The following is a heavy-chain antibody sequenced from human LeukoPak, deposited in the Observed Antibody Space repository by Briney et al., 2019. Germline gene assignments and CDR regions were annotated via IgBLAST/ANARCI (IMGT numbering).Heavy chain of an antibody. Sequence: ASVKVSCKASGYTFTSYGISWVRQARGQGLEWMGWISAYNGNTNYAQKLQGRVTMTTDTSTSTAYMELRSLRSDDTAVYYCARGADYYGSGSRDYGMDVWGKGTTVTVSS. J-gene: IGHJ6*04. CDR3: ARGADYYGSGSRDYGMDV. CDR2: ISAYNGNT. V-gene: IGHV1-18*04. CDR1: GYTFTSYG. D-gene: IGHD3-10*01.